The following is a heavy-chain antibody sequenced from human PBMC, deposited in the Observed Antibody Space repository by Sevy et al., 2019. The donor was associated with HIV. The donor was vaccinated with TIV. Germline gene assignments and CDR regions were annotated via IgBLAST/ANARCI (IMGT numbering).Heavy chain of an antibody. CDR2: IYYSGST. D-gene: IGHD5-18*01. V-gene: IGHV4-59*08. J-gene: IGHJ3*02. Sequence: SETLSLTCTVSGGSISSYYWSWIRQPPGKGLEWIGYIYYSGSTNYNPSLKSRVTISVDTSKNQFSLKLSSVTAAGTAVYYCARQMRSYGGDAFDIWGQGTMVTVSS. CDR1: GGSISSYY. CDR3: ARQMRSYGGDAFDI.